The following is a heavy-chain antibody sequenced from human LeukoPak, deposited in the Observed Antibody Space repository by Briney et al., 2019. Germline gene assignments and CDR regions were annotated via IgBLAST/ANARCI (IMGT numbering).Heavy chain of an antibody. Sequence: PGGSLRLSCAASGFIFSSYGMHWVRQAPGKGLEWVTFIGYDGSNKYYADSVKGRFTISRDNSKNTLYLQMNSLRAEDTAVYYCARLFGFGGSGSYTHVKYNWFDPWGQGTLVTVSS. CDR2: IGYDGSNK. V-gene: IGHV3-30*02. D-gene: IGHD3-10*01. CDR1: GFIFSSYG. J-gene: IGHJ5*02. CDR3: ARLFGFGGSGSYTHVKYNWFDP.